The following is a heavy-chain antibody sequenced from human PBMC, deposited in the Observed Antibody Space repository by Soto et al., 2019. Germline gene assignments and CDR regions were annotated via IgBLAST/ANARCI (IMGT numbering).Heavy chain of an antibody. J-gene: IGHJ5*02. CDR1: GFTFSDYY. CDR3: ARGDSSGYSYLSGWFDP. V-gene: IGHV3-11*01. Sequence: GGSLRLSCAASGFTFSDYYMSWIRQAPGKGLEWVSYISSSGSTIYYADSVKGRFTISRDNAKNSLYLQMNSLRAEDTAVYYCARGDSSGYSYLSGWFDPWGQGTLVTVSS. D-gene: IGHD3-22*01. CDR2: ISSSGSTI.